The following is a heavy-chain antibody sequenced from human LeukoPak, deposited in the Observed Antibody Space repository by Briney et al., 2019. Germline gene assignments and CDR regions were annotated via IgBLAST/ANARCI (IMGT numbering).Heavy chain of an antibody. CDR1: GFTFSDYY. J-gene: IGHJ3*02. CDR3: ARPNFEYSSSLDAFDI. CDR2: ISSSGSTI. V-gene: IGHV3-11*01. D-gene: IGHD6-6*01. Sequence: PGGSLRLSCAASGFTFSDYYMSWIRQAPGKGLEWVSYISSSGSTIYYADSVKGRFTISRDNAKNSLYLQMNSLRAEDTAVYYCARPNFEYSSSLDAFDIWGQGTMVTVSS.